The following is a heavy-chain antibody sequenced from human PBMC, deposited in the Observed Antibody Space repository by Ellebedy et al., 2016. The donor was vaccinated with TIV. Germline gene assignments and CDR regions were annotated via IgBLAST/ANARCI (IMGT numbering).Heavy chain of an antibody. D-gene: IGHD6-6*01. J-gene: IGHJ4*02. CDR2: ISSSSSYI. CDR3: ARGGSSSSFDY. Sequence: GGSLRLXXAASGFTFSSYSMNWVRQAPGKGLEWVSSISSSSSYIYYADSVKGRFTISRDNAKNSLYLQMNSLRAEDTAVYYCARGGSSSSFDYWGQGTLVTVSS. CDR1: GFTFSSYS. V-gene: IGHV3-21*04.